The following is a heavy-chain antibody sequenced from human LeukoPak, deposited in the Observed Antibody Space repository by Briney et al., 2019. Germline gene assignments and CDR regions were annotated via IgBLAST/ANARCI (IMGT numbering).Heavy chain of an antibody. J-gene: IGHJ4*02. Sequence: KPSETLSLTCTVSGGYIRSYFWSWIRQPAGKGLEWIGRIYSTGIANYNPSLQSRVTMSVDTSKNQFALKLSSVTAADTAVYYCARLDHYSGSGSYIFDYWGQGTLVTVSS. CDR1: GGYIRSYF. CDR3: ARLDHYSGSGSYIFDY. V-gene: IGHV4-4*07. CDR2: IYSTGIA. D-gene: IGHD3-10*01.